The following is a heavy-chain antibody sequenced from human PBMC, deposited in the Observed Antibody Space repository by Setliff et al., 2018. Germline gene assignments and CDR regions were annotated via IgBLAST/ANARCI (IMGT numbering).Heavy chain of an antibody. CDR2: ISGYKSNP. Sequence: ASVKVSCKTSGYNFRNYGISWVRQVPGQGLEWMGWISGYKSNPNYLQKMQGRLTMTTDTSKSTAYMELRSLRSDDTAIYYCARVSLPAAIVRFDSWGQGTLVTVSS. V-gene: IGHV1-18*04. CDR3: ARVSLPAAIVRFDS. CDR1: GYNFRNYG. J-gene: IGHJ4*02. D-gene: IGHD2-2*01.